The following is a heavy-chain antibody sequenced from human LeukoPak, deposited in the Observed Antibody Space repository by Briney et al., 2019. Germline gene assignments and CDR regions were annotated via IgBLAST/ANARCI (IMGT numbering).Heavy chain of an antibody. CDR2: INPNSGGT. V-gene: IGHV1-2*02. CDR3: ARRSRRGIAVAGTGDY. Sequence: ASVKVSCKASGYTFTGCYMHWVRQAPGQGLEWMGWINPNSGGTNYAQKFQGRVTMTRDTSISTAYMELSRLRSDDTAVYYCARRSRRGIAVAGTGDYWGQGTLVTVSS. CDR1: GYTFTGCY. J-gene: IGHJ4*02. D-gene: IGHD6-19*01.